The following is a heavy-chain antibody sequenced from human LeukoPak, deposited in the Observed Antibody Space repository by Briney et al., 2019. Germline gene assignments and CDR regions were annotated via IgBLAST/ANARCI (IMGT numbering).Heavy chain of an antibody. D-gene: IGHD1-26*01. CDR2: INHSGST. V-gene: IGHV4-34*01. CDR3: ARATLIYYSGSYSQYFDY. Sequence: SETLSLTCAVYGGSFSGYYWSWIRQPPGKGLEWIEEINHSGSTNYNPSLKSRVTISVDTSKNQFSLELSSVTAADTAVYYCARATLIYYSGSYSQYFDYWGQGTLVTVSS. J-gene: IGHJ4*02. CDR1: GGSFSGYY.